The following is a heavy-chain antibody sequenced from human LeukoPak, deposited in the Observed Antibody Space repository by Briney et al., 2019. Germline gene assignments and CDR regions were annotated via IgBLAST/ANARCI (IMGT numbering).Heavy chain of an antibody. CDR3: ARDTALDY. D-gene: IGHD5-18*01. CDR1: GYTFTSYD. V-gene: IGHV1-46*01. CDR2: INPSIGST. Sequence: ASVKVSCKASGYTFTSYDINWVRQATGQGLEWMGIINPSIGSTNYAQKFQGRVTMTWDTSTSTVYMELSSLRSEDTAVYYCARDTALDYWGQGTLVTVSS. J-gene: IGHJ4*02.